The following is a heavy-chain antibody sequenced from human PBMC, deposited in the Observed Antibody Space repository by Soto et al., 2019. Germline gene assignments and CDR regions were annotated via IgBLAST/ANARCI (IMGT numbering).Heavy chain of an antibody. D-gene: IGHD2-15*01. J-gene: IGHJ4*02. CDR2: IYAGGDT. CDR3: GRDGYCSGGSCYSVPVFDY. CDR1: GFTVRNNY. Sequence: PGGSLRLSCAASGFTVRNNYMSWVRQAPGKGLEWVSVIYAGGDTYSADSVKGRFTISRDDSKNTLFLQMNSLRAEDTAVYYCGRDGYCSGGSCYSVPVFDYWGQGTLVTVSS. V-gene: IGHV3-53*01.